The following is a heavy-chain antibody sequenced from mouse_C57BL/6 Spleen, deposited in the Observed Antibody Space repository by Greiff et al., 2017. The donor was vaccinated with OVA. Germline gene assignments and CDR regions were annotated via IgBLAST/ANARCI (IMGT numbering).Heavy chain of an antibody. J-gene: IGHJ2*01. Sequence: VQLQQPGAELVRPGTSVKLSCKASGYTFTSYWMHWVKQRPGLGLEWIGVIDPSDSYTNYNQKFKGKATLTVDTSSSTAYMQLSSLTSEDSAVYYCARGSSSYGYWGQGTTLTVSS. CDR2: IDPSDSYT. V-gene: IGHV1-59*01. CDR1: GYTFTSYW. D-gene: IGHD1-1*01. CDR3: ARGSSSYGY.